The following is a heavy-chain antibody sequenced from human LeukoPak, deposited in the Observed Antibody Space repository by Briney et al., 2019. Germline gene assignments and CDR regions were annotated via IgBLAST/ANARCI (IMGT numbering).Heavy chain of an antibody. J-gene: IGHJ4*01. Sequence: PGGSLRLSCAVSEFTFTSYWMNWFRQAPGKGLEWVASIKQDGGEKSYVDSVKGRFTISRDNARDLLYLQMSSLRAEDTAIYYCARDGTAAGLYFDLWGQGTLVTVSS. D-gene: IGHD6-13*01. CDR2: IKQDGGEK. V-gene: IGHV3-7*01. CDR1: EFTFTSYW. CDR3: ARDGTAAGLYFDL.